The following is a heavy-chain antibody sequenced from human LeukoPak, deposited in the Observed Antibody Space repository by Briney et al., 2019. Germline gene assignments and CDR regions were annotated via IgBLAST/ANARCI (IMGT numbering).Heavy chain of an antibody. CDR2: ISAYNGNT. Sequence: ASVKVSCKASGYGFTSHYMHWVRQAPGQGLEWMGWISAYNGNTNYAQKLQGRVTMTTDTSTSTAYMELRSLRSDDTAVYYCARDHSNWNYAPDFWGQGTLVIVSS. J-gene: IGHJ4*02. CDR3: ARDHSNWNYAPDF. D-gene: IGHD1-7*01. V-gene: IGHV1-18*04. CDR1: GYGFTSHY.